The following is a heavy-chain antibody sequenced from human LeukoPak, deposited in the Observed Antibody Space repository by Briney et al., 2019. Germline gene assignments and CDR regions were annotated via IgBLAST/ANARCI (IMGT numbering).Heavy chain of an antibody. V-gene: IGHV3-23*01. J-gene: IGHJ4*02. CDR3: AKTQSGTYHH. Sequence: PGGSLRLSCAASGFTFSSSAMNWVRQPPGKGLEWVSAITTGGGATYYADSVKGRFTISRDNAKNTLYLQMNSLRTEDTAVYYCAKTQSGTYHHWGQGTLVTVSS. CDR2: ITTGGGAT. CDR1: GFTFSSSA. D-gene: IGHD6-25*01.